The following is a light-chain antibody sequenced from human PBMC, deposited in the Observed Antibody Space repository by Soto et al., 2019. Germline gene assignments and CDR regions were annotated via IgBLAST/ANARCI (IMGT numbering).Light chain of an antibody. Sequence: EIVLTQSPGTLSLSPGERATLSCRASQSLSSGYLAWYQQKPGQAPRLLIYGASTRATGVPDRFGASGSGTDFTLTISRLEPEDFAVYYCQQYGGSPMYTFGQGTRLEIK. CDR3: QQYGGSPMYT. J-gene: IGKJ2*01. V-gene: IGKV3-20*01. CDR1: QSLSSGY. CDR2: GAS.